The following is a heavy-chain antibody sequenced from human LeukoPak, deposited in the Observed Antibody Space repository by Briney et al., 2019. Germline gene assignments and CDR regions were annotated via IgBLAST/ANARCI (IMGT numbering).Heavy chain of an antibody. V-gene: IGHV3-30*02. D-gene: IGHD3-10*01. CDR2: IRYDGSNK. Sequence: GGSLRLSCAASGFTFSNYSMHWVRQAPGKGLEWVAFIRYDGSNKDYADSVKGRFTFSRDNAKNSLYLQMNSLRAEDTAVYYCARVYGSGSYTAFDCWGQGTLVTVSS. CDR1: GFTFSNYS. J-gene: IGHJ4*02. CDR3: ARVYGSGSYTAFDC.